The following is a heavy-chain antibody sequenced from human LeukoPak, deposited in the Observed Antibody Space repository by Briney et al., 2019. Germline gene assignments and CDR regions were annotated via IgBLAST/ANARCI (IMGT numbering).Heavy chain of an antibody. CDR1: GFTFSSYA. D-gene: IGHD4-17*01. Sequence: GGSLRLSCAASGFTFSSYAMHWVRQAPGKGLEWVAVISYDGSNKYYADSVKGRFTISRDNSKNTLYLQMNSLRAEDTAVYYCARDLTPGTVTSLDYWGQGTLVTVSS. CDR2: ISYDGSNK. CDR3: ARDLTPGTVTSLDY. J-gene: IGHJ4*02. V-gene: IGHV3-30-3*01.